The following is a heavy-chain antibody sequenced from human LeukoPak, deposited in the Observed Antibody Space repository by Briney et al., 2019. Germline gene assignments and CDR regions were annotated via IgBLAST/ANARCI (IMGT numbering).Heavy chain of an antibody. J-gene: IGHJ4*02. V-gene: IGHV4-30-2*05. D-gene: IGHD3-22*01. CDR1: GGSISSGGYS. Sequence: SQTLSLTCAVSGGSISSGGYSWSWIRQPPGKGLEWIGYIYHSGSTYYNPSLKSRVTISVDTSKNQFSLKLSSVTAADTAVYYCARGTNYYDSSGLVDYWGQGTLVTVSS. CDR2: IYHSGST. CDR3: ARGTNYYDSSGLVDY.